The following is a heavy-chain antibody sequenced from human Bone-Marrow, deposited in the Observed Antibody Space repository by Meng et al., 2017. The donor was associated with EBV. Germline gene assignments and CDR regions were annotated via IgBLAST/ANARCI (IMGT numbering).Heavy chain of an antibody. V-gene: IGHV3-23*01. CDR1: GFTLRSDA. CDR2: ITSSSDST. Sequence: LESWGGVVEPGGSLRLSCAASGFTLRSDAMSWVRQAPGKGLEWVSSITSSSDSTYYADSVRGRFSISRDNSKDTLYLQMSSLTAEDTAVYYCAKDLFSSGWYDFDYWGQRTLVTVSS. CDR3: AKDLFSSGWYDFDY. J-gene: IGHJ4*02. D-gene: IGHD6-19*01.